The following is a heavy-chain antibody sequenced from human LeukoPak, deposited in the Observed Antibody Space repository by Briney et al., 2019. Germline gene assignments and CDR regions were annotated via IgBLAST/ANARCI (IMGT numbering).Heavy chain of an antibody. D-gene: IGHD2-2*01. V-gene: IGHV4-34*01. CDR1: GGSFSGYY. Sequence: SETLSLTCAVYGGSFSGYYWSWIRQRPGKGLEWIGEINHSGSTNYNPSLKSRVTISVDTSKNQFSLKLSSVTAADTAVYYCARRAIEVVPAAMRDYYYYGMDVWGKGTTVTVSS. CDR2: INHSGST. CDR3: ARRAIEVVPAAMRDYYYYGMDV. J-gene: IGHJ6*04.